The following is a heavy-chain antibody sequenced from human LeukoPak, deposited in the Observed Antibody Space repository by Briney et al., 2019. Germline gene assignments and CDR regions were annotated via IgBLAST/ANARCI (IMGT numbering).Heavy chain of an antibody. J-gene: IGHJ5*02. D-gene: IGHD6-13*01. CDR3: AREELAAAGWFDP. Sequence: LEWIGRIYTSGSTNYNHSLKSRVTMSVDTSKNQFSLKLSSVTAADTAVYYCAREELAAAGWFDPWGQGTLVTVSS. V-gene: IGHV4-4*07. CDR2: IYTSGST.